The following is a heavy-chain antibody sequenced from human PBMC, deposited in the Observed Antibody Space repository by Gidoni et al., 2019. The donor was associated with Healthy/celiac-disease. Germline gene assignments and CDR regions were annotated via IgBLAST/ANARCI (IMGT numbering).Heavy chain of an antibody. CDR3: TTPFPSDYGGKGWYFDL. CDR1: GFTFSNAW. J-gene: IGHJ2*01. D-gene: IGHD4-17*01. V-gene: IGHV3-15*01. CDR2: IKSKTDCGTT. Sequence: EVQLVEAGGGLVKPGVSLRLSCAASGFTFSNAWMRWVRQAPGKGLEWVGRIKSKTDCGTTDYAAPVKGRFTISRDDLKNTLYLQMNSLKTEDTAVYYCTTPFPSDYGGKGWYFDLWGRGTLVTVSS.